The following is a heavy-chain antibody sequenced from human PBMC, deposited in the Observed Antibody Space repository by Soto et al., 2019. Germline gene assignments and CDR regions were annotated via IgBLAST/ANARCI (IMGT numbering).Heavy chain of an antibody. D-gene: IGHD6-13*01. CDR3: ARAVAAAGNNWFDP. J-gene: IGHJ5*02. Sequence: EVQLVESGGGLVQPGGSLRLSCAASGFTFSSYDMHWVRQATGKGLEWVSAVGSAGDTYYPGSVKGRFTISRENAKNSWYLQMNSLRAGDTAVYYCARAVAAAGNNWFDPWGQGTLVTVSS. CDR2: VGSAGDT. V-gene: IGHV3-13*01. CDR1: GFTFSSYD.